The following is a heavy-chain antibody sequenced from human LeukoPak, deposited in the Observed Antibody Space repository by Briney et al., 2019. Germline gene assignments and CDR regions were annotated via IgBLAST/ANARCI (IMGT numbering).Heavy chain of an antibody. D-gene: IGHD6-19*01. CDR1: GYTLTELS. CDR3: ATGGLAVAGTAYYFDY. J-gene: IGHJ4*02. Sequence: ASVKVSCKVSGYTLTELSMHWVRQAPGKGLEWMGGFDPEDGETIYAQKFQGRVTMTEDTSTDTAYMELSSLRSEDTAVYYCATGGLAVAGTAYYFDYWGQGTLVTVSS. CDR2: FDPEDGET. V-gene: IGHV1-24*01.